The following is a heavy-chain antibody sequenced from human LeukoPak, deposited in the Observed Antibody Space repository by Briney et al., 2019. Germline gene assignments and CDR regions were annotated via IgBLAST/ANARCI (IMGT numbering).Heavy chain of an antibody. V-gene: IGHV3-21*01. CDR2: ISSPSSYI. D-gene: IGHD6-19*01. Sequence: GGSLRVSCAASGFTFSAYTMNWVRQAPGKGLEWVSAISSPSSYIYYAKSVRGRFTISRDNAKNSLYLQTNSLRAEDTAVYYCVRGQYSSDWNWGQGTLVTVSS. CDR1: GFTFSAYT. J-gene: IGHJ4*02. CDR3: VRGQYSSDWN.